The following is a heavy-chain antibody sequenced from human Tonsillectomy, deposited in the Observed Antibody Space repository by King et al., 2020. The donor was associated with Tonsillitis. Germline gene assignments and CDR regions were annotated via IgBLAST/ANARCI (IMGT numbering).Heavy chain of an antibody. J-gene: IGHJ4*02. Sequence: LQLQESGPGLVKPSETLSLTCIVSGGSISSSSYYWAWIRQPPGKGLEWIGSIYYSGSTYYNLSLKSRVTISVDTSNNQFSLKLTSVTAADTAVYYCARVPDYWGQGTLVTVSS. CDR2: IYYSGST. V-gene: IGHV4-39*07. CDR1: GGSISSSSYY. CDR3: ARVPDY.